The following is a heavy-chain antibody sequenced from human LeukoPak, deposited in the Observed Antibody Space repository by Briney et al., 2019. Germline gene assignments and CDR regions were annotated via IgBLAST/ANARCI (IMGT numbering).Heavy chain of an antibody. V-gene: IGHV4-39*01. D-gene: IGHD5-24*01. J-gene: IGHJ4*02. CDR3: ARQGAWLPYYFDY. CDR1: GGSISSSSYY. CDR2: IYYSGST. Sequence: SETLSLTCTVSGGSISSSSYYWGWIRQPPGKGLEWIGSIYYSGSTYYNPSLKSRVTISVDTSKNQFSLKLSSVTAADTAVYYCARQGAWLPYYFDYRGQGTLVTVSP.